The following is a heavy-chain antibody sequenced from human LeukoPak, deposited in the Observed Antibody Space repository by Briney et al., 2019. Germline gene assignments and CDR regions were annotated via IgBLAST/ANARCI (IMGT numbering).Heavy chain of an antibody. V-gene: IGHV1-69*13. J-gene: IGHJ6*03. Sequence: ASVKVSCKASGGTFSSYAISWVRQAPGQGLEWMGGIIPIFGTANYARKFQGRVTITADESTSTAYMELSSLRSEDTAVYYCARGYYDILTGPTPYYYYMDVWGKGTTVTVSS. CDR3: ARGYYDILTGPTPYYYYMDV. CDR1: GGTFSSYA. D-gene: IGHD3-9*01. CDR2: IIPIFGTA.